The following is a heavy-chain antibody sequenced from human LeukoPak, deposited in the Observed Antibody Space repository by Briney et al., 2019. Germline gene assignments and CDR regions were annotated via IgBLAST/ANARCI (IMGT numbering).Heavy chain of an antibody. CDR2: ISSSGSTI. J-gene: IGHJ4*02. D-gene: IGHD2-15*01. CDR1: GFTLSDYY. V-gene: IGHV3-11*01. CDR3: ASPEPYCSGGSCYGSS. Sequence: PGGSLRLSCAASGFTLSDYYMSWIRRAPGKGLEWVSYISSSGSTIYYADSVKGRFTISRDNAKNSLYLQMNSLRAEDTAVYYCASPEPYCSGGSCYGSSWGQGTLVTVSS.